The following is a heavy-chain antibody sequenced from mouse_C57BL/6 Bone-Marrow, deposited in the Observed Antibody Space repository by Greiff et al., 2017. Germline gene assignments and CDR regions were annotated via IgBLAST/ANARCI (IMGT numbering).Heavy chain of an antibody. CDR2: IRNKANNHAT. D-gene: IGHD1-1*01. V-gene: IGHV6-6*01. CDR1: GFTFSDAW. CDR3: TRGTTVVATDYAMDY. J-gene: IGHJ4*01. Sequence: EVKVEESGGGLVQPGGSMKLSCAASGFTFSDAWMDWVRQSPEKGLEWVAEIRNKANNHATYYAESVKGRFTISRDDSKSSVYLQMNSLRAEDTGIYYCTRGTTVVATDYAMDYWGQGTSVTVSS.